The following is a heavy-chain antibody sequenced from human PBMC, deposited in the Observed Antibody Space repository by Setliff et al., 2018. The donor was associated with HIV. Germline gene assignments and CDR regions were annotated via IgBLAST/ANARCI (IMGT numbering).Heavy chain of an antibody. V-gene: IGHV1-46*01. CDR3: ARDGERYNVDI. CDR1: GHTHTSNH. D-gene: IGHD2-21*01. CDR2: ITPIGGGT. Sequence: ASVKVSCKASGHTHTSNHMHWVRQAPGQGLEWMGIITPIGGGTNYAKKFQGRVTMTTDTSTSTVYMHLSSLRSDDTAVYYCARDGERYNVDIWGQGTMVTVSS. J-gene: IGHJ3*02.